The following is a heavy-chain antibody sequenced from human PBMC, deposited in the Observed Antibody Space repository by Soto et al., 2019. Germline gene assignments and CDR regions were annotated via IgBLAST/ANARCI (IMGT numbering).Heavy chain of an antibody. CDR3: ARNMDYYYGRGSGNGHGV. Sequence: QVQLVQSGAEVKEPGDSVRVSCEASGYTFTAYHIHWVRQAPGQGLERMGWINPKFGDTTYAQDFQGRVSMTRDMSISTVYMELSRLTSVDTAIYYCARNMDYYYGRGSGNGHGVWGQGTTVTVFS. CDR1: GYTFTAYH. D-gene: IGHD3-10*02. CDR2: INPKFGDT. J-gene: IGHJ6*02. V-gene: IGHV1-2*02.